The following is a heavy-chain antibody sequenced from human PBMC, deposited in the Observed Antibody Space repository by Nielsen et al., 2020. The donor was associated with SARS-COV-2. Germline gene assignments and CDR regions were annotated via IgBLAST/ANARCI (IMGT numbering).Heavy chain of an antibody. J-gene: IGHJ2*01. CDR3: ARDSIGDNWYFDL. V-gene: IGHV3-49*03. D-gene: IGHD3-10*01. CDR2: IRSNTFGGTT. Sequence: GESLKISCTGSGFTFGDFAMSWFRQTPGKGLEWVGFIRSNTFGGTTEYAASVKGRFTISRDDSKSIAYLQMNSLRAEDTAVYYCARDSIGDNWYFDLWGRGTLVTVSS. CDR1: GFTFGDFA.